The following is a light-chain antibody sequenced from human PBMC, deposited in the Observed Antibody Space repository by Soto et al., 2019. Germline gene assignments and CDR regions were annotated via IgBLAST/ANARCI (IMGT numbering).Light chain of an antibody. V-gene: IGLV2-8*01. CDR2: EVT. Sequence: QSVLTQPASVSGSPGQTITISCTGSSSDVGGYDYVSWYQQYPGKVPKLMIYEVTKRPSGVPDRVSGSKSGNTASLTVSGLQAEDEADYYCSSYAGSNNYVFGTGTKLTVL. CDR3: SSYAGSNNYV. CDR1: SSDVGGYDY. J-gene: IGLJ1*01.